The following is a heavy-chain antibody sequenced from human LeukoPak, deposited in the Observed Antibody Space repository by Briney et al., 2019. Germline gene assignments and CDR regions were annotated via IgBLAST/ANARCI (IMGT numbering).Heavy chain of an antibody. Sequence: SETLSLTCTVSGGSISSYYWSWIRQPPGKGLEWIGYIYYNGSTNYNPSLKSRVTISLDTSKNQFSLKLSSVTAADTAVYYCARGDSSSWYYFDYGDQATRGTGAS. J-gene: IGHJ4*02. D-gene: IGHD6-13*01. V-gene: IGHV4-59*12. CDR2: IYYNGST. CDR3: ARGDSSSWYYFDY. CDR1: GGSISSYY.